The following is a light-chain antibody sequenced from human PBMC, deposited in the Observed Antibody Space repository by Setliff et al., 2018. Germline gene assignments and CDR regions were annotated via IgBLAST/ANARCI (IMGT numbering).Light chain of an antibody. V-gene: IGLV2-11*01. CDR1: SSDVGGYNY. Sequence: QSALTQPRSVSGSPGQSVTISCTGTSSDVGGYNYVSWYQHHPGRAPKFMIYDVIKRPSGVSNRFSGSKSGNTASLTISGLQAEDEADYYCFSYTSSSSYVFGSGTKVTVL. CDR2: DVI. J-gene: IGLJ1*01. CDR3: FSYTSSSSYV.